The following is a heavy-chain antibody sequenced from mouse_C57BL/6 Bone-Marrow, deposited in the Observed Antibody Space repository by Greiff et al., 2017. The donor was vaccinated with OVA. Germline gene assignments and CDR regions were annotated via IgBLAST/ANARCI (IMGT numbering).Heavy chain of an antibody. CDR1: GFTFSSYA. V-gene: IGHV5-4*03. Sequence: EVKLVESGGGLVKPGGSLKLSCAASGFTFSSYAMSWVRQTPETRLEWVATISDGGSYTYYPDNVKGRFTISRDNAKNNLYLQMSHLKSEDTAMYYCASVYYGSPYWYFDVWGTGTTVTVSS. CDR3: ASVYYGSPYWYFDV. CDR2: ISDGGSYT. J-gene: IGHJ1*03. D-gene: IGHD1-1*01.